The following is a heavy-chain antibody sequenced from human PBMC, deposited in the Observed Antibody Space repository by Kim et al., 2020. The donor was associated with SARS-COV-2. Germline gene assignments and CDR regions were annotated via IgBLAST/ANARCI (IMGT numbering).Heavy chain of an antibody. Sequence: SLKSRVTISVDTSKNQFSLKLSSVTAADTAVYYCARVSTIFGVASLGMDVWGQGTTVTVSS. J-gene: IGHJ6*02. D-gene: IGHD3-3*01. V-gene: IGHV4-59*01. CDR3: ARVSTIFGVASLGMDV.